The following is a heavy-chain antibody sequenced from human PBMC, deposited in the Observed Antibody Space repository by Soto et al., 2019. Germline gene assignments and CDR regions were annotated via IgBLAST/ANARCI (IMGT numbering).Heavy chain of an antibody. D-gene: IGHD3-10*01. Sequence: SVKVSCKASGGSFSSYSISWVRQAPGQGLEWMGRIIPILGIANYAQKFQGRVTITADKSTSTVYMELSSLRSEDTAVYYCARALLWFGPFDAFDIWGQGTMVTVSS. J-gene: IGHJ3*02. CDR3: ARALLWFGPFDAFDI. CDR2: IIPILGIA. CDR1: GGSFSSYS. V-gene: IGHV1-69*02.